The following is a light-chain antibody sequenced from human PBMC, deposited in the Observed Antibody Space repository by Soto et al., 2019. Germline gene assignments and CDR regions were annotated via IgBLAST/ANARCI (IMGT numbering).Light chain of an antibody. Sequence: QSALTQPASVSGSPGQWITISCTGTNSDVGAHDLVSWYQHHPGKAPRLMIYGVSNRPSGVSNRFSGSKSGNTASLTISGLQAEDEAYYYCSSYTTTTTVIFGGGTQLTVL. CDR1: NSDVGAHDL. CDR3: SSYTTTTTVI. V-gene: IGLV2-14*01. CDR2: GVS. J-gene: IGLJ2*01.